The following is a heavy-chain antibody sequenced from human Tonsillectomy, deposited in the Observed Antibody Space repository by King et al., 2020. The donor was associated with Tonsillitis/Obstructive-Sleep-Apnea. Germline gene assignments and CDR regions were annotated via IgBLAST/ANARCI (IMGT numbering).Heavy chain of an antibody. CDR1: CGSINSSSYY. D-gene: IGHD3-22*01. CDR2: IYYTGTT. V-gene: IGHV4-39*01. J-gene: IGHJ5*02. Sequence: MQLQESSPGLVKPSETLSLTCTVSCGSINSSSYYWGWVRQPPGNGLGWIGSIYYTGTTSYNPSLKSRVPISVDTSKKQFSLKLRSVTAADTAVYYCARHLYFYDTSGYSQFDPWGQGTLVTVSS. CDR3: ARHLYFYDTSGYSQFDP.